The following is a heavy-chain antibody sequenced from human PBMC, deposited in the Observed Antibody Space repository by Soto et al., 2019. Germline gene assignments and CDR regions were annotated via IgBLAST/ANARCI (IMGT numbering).Heavy chain of an antibody. CDR3: ARPNLDSSGYGHDAFDI. D-gene: IGHD3-22*01. CDR1: GYTFTSYG. CDR2: ISTNRGNT. V-gene: IGHV1-18*01. J-gene: IGHJ3*02. Sequence: QVQMVQSGAEVKKPGASVKVSCKASGYTFTSYGVSWVRQAPGQGLEWVGGISTNRGNTNYAQKFKGRDTSTTESATSKAYMERGSLRSDDTAVYYCARPNLDSSGYGHDAFDIWGQGTMVTVSS.